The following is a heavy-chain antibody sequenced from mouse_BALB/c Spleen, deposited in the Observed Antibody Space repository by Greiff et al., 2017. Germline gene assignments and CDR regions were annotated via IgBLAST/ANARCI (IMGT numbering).Heavy chain of an antibody. Sequence: EVKVVESGGGLVKPGGSLKLSCAASGFTFSSYTMSWVRQTPEKRLEWVATISSGGSYTYYPDSVKGRFTISRDNAKNTLYLQMSSLKSEDTAMYYCTRENYYGSSYTFDYWGQGTTLTVSS. CDR3: TRENYYGSSYTFDY. V-gene: IGHV5-6-4*01. J-gene: IGHJ2*01. CDR2: ISSGGSYT. CDR1: GFTFSSYT. D-gene: IGHD1-1*01.